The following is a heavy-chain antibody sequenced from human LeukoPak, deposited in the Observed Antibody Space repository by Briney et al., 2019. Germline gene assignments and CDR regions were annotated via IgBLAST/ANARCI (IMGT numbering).Heavy chain of an antibody. V-gene: IGHV3-30*04. J-gene: IGHJ4*02. D-gene: IGHD6-19*01. CDR1: GFIFSSSL. Sequence: GRSLRLSCAASGFIFSSSLMHWVRQAPGKRLEWVAVISHDGSDKYYADSVKGRFTISRDNSKNTLYLQMNSLRAEDTAVYYCAKGAWDIAVAGAYYFDYWGQGTLVTVSS. CDR2: ISHDGSDK. CDR3: AKGAWDIAVAGAYYFDY.